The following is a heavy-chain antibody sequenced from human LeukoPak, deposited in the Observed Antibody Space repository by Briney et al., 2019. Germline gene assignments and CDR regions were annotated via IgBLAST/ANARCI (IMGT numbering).Heavy chain of an antibody. CDR3: ARRSVAGATTGYYYDS. V-gene: IGHV3-7*03. Sequence: GGSLRLSCAASGFTFSRYWMSWVRQAPGKGLEWVAHIKEDGSEKYSVDSVKGRFTISRDNAKNSVYLQMSSLRVDDTAFYYCARRSVAGATTGYYYDSWGQGTLVTVSS. CDR1: GFTFSRYW. D-gene: IGHD1-26*01. J-gene: IGHJ4*02. CDR2: IKEDGSEK.